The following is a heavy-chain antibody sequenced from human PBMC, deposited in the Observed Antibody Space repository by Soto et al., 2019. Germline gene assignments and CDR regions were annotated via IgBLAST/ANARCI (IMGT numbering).Heavy chain of an antibody. CDR1: GFTFSRYW. Sequence: GGSLRLSCAASGFTFSRYWMSWVRQAPGKGLEWVANIKQDGSEKYYVDSVKGRFTISRDNAKNSLYLQMNSLRAEDTAVYYCGGFYGMDVWGQGTTVTVSS. J-gene: IGHJ6*02. V-gene: IGHV3-7*01. CDR3: GGFYGMDV. CDR2: IKQDGSEK.